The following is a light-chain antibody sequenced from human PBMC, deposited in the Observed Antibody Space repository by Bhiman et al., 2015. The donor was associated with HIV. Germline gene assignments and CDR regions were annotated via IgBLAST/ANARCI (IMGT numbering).Light chain of an antibody. Sequence: QSALTQPASVSGSPGQSITISCTGTTSDVGGYNYVSWYQQHPGKAPKLMIYDVSIRPSGVSNRFSGSKSGNTASLTISGLQAEDEADYHCSSYTSSSMSRFVFGGGTKLTVL. CDR3: SSYTSSSMSRFV. CDR1: TSDVGGYNY. V-gene: IGLV2-14*03. J-gene: IGLJ2*01. CDR2: DVS.